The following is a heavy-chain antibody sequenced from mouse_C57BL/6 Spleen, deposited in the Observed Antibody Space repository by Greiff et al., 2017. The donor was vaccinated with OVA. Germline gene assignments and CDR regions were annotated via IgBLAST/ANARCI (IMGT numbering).Heavy chain of an antibody. D-gene: IGHD4-1*01. J-gene: IGHJ2*01. CDR3: ASRGGTGSLDY. CDR2: IHPNSGST. V-gene: IGHV1-64*01. CDR1: GYTFTSYW. Sequence: VQLQQSGAELVKPGASVKLSCKASGYTFTSYWMHWVKQRPGQGLEWIGMIHPNSGSTNYNEKFKSKATLTVDKSSSTAYMQLSSLTSEDSAVYYCASRGGTGSLDYWGQGTTLTVSS.